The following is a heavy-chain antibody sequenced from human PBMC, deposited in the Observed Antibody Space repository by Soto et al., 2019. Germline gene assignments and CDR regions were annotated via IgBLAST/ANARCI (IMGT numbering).Heavy chain of an antibody. Sequence: GSLRLSCAASGFTFSNAWMSWVRQAPGKGLEWVGRIKSKTDGGTIEYAPPVKGRFTISRDDSKNTLYLQMNSLKTEDTAVYYCTTKVGAAAFIWFDPWGQGTLVTVSS. CDR3: TTKVGAAAFIWFDP. J-gene: IGHJ5*02. CDR2: IKSKTDGGTI. CDR1: GFTFSNAW. D-gene: IGHD6-13*01. V-gene: IGHV3-15*01.